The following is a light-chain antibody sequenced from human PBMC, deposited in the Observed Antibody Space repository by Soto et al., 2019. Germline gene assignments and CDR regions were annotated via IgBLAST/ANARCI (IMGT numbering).Light chain of an antibody. J-gene: IGKJ1*01. V-gene: IGKV3-15*01. Sequence: EMVMTQSPATLSVSPGERATLSCRASQSVSSNLAWYQQKPGQAPRLLIYGASTRATGIPARFSGSGSGTEVSLIISSRQSADVAVYYCQQYHNWPPWTFGQGTKVEIK. CDR3: QQYHNWPPWT. CDR1: QSVSSN. CDR2: GAS.